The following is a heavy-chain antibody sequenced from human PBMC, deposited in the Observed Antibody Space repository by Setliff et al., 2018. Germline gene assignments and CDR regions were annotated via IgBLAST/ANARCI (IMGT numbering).Heavy chain of an antibody. V-gene: IGHV3-7*01. Sequence: PGGSLRLSCAASGYTFNCCWMRLVRQAPGKGLEWVANINEDGRVTAYADSVKGRFTISRDNAKKSLYLQMNSLRVDDTAVYFCTSEYHSGGWGQGTLVTVSS. CDR3: TSEYHSGG. J-gene: IGHJ4*02. D-gene: IGHD1-26*01. CDR1: GYTFNCCW. CDR2: INEDGRVT.